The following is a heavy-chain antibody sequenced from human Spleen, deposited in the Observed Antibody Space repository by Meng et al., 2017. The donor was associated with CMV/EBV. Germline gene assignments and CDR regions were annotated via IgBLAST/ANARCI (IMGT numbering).Heavy chain of an antibody. V-gene: IGHV1-46*01. Sequence: ASVKVSCKSSGFTFTSYYMHWVRQAPGQGLEWMGIINPSGGSTTYAQKFQGRVTITTDESTSTAYMELSSLRSEDTAVYYCATERGGDGMDVWGQGTTVTVSS. CDR1: GFTFTSYY. CDR3: ATERGGDGMDV. CDR2: INPSGGST. D-gene: IGHD3-16*01. J-gene: IGHJ6*02.